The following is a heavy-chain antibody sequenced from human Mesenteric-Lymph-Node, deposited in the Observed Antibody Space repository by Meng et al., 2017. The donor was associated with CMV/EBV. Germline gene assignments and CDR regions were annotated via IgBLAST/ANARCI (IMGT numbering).Heavy chain of an antibody. D-gene: IGHD6-6*01. V-gene: IGHV4-59*01. CDR2: IYYSGST. Sequence: SETLSLTCTVSGGSISSYYWSWIRQHPGKGLEWIGYIYYSGSTNYNPSLKSGVTISVDTSKNQFSLKLSSVTAADTAVYYCARVRRRSSSTWFDPWGQGTLVTVSS. CDR3: ARVRRRSSSTWFDP. CDR1: GGSISSYY. J-gene: IGHJ5*02.